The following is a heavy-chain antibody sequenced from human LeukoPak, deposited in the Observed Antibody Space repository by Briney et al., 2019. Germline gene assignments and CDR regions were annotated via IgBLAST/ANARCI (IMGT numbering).Heavy chain of an antibody. Sequence: GGSLRLSCAASGFTFHTYSMNWVRQAPGKGLEWVSSISSSSSYIYYVDSVKGRFTISRDNAKNSLYLQMNSLRAEDTAVYYCARDRVHYDFWSGFPYYFDCWGQGTLVTVSS. CDR3: ARDRVHYDFWSGFPYYFDC. V-gene: IGHV3-21*01. J-gene: IGHJ4*02. D-gene: IGHD3-3*01. CDR2: ISSSSSYI. CDR1: GFTFHTYS.